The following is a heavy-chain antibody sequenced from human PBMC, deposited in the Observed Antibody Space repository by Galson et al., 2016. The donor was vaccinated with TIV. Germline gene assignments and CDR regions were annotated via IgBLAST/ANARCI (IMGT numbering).Heavy chain of an antibody. CDR1: GSRFTNHW. CDR2: IYPGDSDT. D-gene: IGHD3-22*01. CDR3: ARLEGYDDSASDY. Sequence: QSGAEVKKPGESLKISCKASGSRFTNHWIGWVRQMPGKGPEWMGVIYPGDSDTRYSPSFQGQVTISADKSSSTAHLQWSSLKASDTAIYYCARLEGYDDSASDYWGQGTLVTVSS. V-gene: IGHV5-51*01. J-gene: IGHJ4*02.